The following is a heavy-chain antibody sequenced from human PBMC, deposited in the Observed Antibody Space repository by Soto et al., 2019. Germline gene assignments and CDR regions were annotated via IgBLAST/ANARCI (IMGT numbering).Heavy chain of an antibody. CDR1: GYSFTSYW. J-gene: IGHJ6*02. V-gene: IGHV5-51*01. D-gene: IGHD3-22*01. Sequence: GESLKISCKGSGYSFTSYWIGWVRQMPGKGLEWMGIIYPGDSDTRYSPSFQGQVAISADKSISTAYLQWSSLKASDTAMYYCARQRYYYDSSGYYPTTQHYGMDVWGQGTTVTVSS. CDR2: IYPGDSDT. CDR3: ARQRYYYDSSGYYPTTQHYGMDV.